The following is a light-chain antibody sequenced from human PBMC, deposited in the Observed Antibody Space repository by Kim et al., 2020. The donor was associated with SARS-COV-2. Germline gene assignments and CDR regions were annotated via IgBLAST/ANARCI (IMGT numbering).Light chain of an antibody. Sequence: QSVLTQPPSASGSPGQSVTISCTGTSNDVGGYNYVSWYQQHPGKAPKVMIYEVSKRPSGVPDRFSGSKSGNTASLTVSGLQAEDEADYYCSSYAGSNNLVFGGGTQLTVL. V-gene: IGLV2-8*01. J-gene: IGLJ3*02. CDR3: SSYAGSNNLV. CDR1: SNDVGGYNY. CDR2: EVS.